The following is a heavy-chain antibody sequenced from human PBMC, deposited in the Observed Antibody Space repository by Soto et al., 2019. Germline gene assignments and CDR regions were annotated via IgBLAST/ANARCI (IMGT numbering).Heavy chain of an antibody. CDR2: INHSGGT. CDR1: GGSFSGYY. Sequence: PSETLSLTCAVYGGSFSGYYWSWIRQPPGKGLEWIGEINHSGGTNYNPSLKSRVTISVDTSKNQFSLKLSSVTAADTAVYYCARNIVVVGYYYYGMDVWGQGTTVTVSS. CDR3: ARNIVVVGYYYYGMDV. J-gene: IGHJ6*02. V-gene: IGHV4-34*01. D-gene: IGHD2-21*01.